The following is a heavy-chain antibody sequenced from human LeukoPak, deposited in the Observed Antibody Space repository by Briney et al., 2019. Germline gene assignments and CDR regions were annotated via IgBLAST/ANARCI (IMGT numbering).Heavy chain of an antibody. V-gene: IGHV4-59*01. D-gene: IGHD4-17*01. J-gene: IGHJ4*02. CDR2: IYYSGST. Sequence: PSETLPLTCTVSGGSISSYYWSWIRQPPGKGLEWIGYIYYSGSTNYNPSLKSRVTISVDTSKNQFSLKLSSVTAADTAVYYCARSDYGDYDFDYWGQGTLVTVSS. CDR3: ARSDYGDYDFDY. CDR1: GGSISSYY.